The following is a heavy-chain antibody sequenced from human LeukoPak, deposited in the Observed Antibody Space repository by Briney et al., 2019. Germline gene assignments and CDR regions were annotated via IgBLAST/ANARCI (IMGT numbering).Heavy chain of an antibody. Sequence: GASVKVSCKASGYTFTSYGISWVRQAPGQGLEWMGWINPNSGGTNYAQKFQGRVTMTRDTSISTAYMELSRLRSDDTAVYYCARRYCSSTSCYVWWFDPWGQGTLVTVSS. V-gene: IGHV1-2*02. D-gene: IGHD2-2*01. CDR1: GYTFTSYG. J-gene: IGHJ5*02. CDR2: INPNSGGT. CDR3: ARRYCSSTSCYVWWFDP.